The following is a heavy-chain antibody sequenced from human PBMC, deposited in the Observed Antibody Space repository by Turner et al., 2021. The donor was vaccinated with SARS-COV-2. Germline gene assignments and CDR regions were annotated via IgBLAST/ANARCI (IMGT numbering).Heavy chain of an antibody. CDR2: ISYDGSNK. CDR1: GFTFSSYG. V-gene: IGHV3-30*18. CDR3: AKDGAPFLLYFGEQTLYFDY. D-gene: IGHD3-10*01. J-gene: IGHJ4*02. Sequence: QVQLVESGGGVVQPGRSLRLSCAASGFTFSSYGMHWVRPAPGKGLEWVAVISYDGSNKYYADSVKGRFTISRDNSKNTLYLQMNSLRAEDTAVYYCAKDGAPFLLYFGEQTLYFDYWGQGTLVTVSS.